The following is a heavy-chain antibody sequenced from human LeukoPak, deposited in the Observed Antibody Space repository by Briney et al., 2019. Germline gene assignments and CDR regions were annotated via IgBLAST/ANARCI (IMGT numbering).Heavy chain of an antibody. CDR2: ISGSGGST. Sequence: AGGSLRLSCAASGFTFSSYGMSWVRQAPGKGLEWVSAISGSGGSTYYADSVKGRFTISRDNSKNTLYLQMNSLRAEDTAVYYCAKDTSTISVSGTCFDYWGQGTLVTASS. V-gene: IGHV3-23*01. J-gene: IGHJ4*02. CDR1: GFTFSSYG. CDR3: AKDTSTISVSGTCFDY. D-gene: IGHD6-19*01.